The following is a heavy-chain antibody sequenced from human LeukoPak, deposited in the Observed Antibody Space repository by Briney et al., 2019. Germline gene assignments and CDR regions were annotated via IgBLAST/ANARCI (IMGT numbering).Heavy chain of an antibody. CDR1: GGSMSNYY. V-gene: IGHV4-4*09. CDR3: ARVGDTSSYYYFLDF. D-gene: IGHD3-22*01. Sequence: SETLSLTCSVSGGSMSNYYWTWIRQPPGKGLEWIGYIFSRGNTNYNPSLKSRVIISVDTSKSQFSLKLNSVTAADTAVYYCARVGDTSSYYYFLDFWGQGTLVTVSS. CDR2: IFSRGNT. J-gene: IGHJ4*02.